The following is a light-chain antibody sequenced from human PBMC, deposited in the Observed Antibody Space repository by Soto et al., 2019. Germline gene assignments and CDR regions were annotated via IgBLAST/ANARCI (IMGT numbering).Light chain of an antibody. CDR3: QHYNKWLRT. CDR1: QSLSSN. Sequence: EIVMTQSPATLSVSPGERATLSCRASQSLSSNLAWYQQKPGQAPRLLIYGASTRATGVPARFSGSGSGTEFTLTISSLQSEDFAVYYCQHYNKWLRTFGQGTKVDIK. V-gene: IGKV3-15*01. CDR2: GAS. J-gene: IGKJ1*01.